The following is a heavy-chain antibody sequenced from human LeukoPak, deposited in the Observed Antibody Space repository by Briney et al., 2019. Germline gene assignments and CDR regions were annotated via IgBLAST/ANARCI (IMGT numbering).Heavy chain of an antibody. D-gene: IGHD2-2*01. CDR1: GGSISSYY. CDR3: ARHEDCSSTSCYFKGYDY. V-gene: IGHV4-59*08. Sequence: SETLSLTCTVSGGSISSYYWSWIRQPPGKGLEWIAYISDIGSINYNPSLKSRVTISLDTSKNQFSLKLSSVTAADTAVYYCARHEDCSSTSCYFKGYDYWGQGTLVTVSS. J-gene: IGHJ4*02. CDR2: ISDIGSI.